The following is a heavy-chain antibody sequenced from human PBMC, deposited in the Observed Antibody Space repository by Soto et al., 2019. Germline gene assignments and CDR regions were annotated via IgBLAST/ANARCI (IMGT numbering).Heavy chain of an antibody. D-gene: IGHD5-18*01. CDR3: AGPGYSSQDY. CDR1: GFTFSSFA. J-gene: IGHJ4*02. V-gene: IGHV3-23*01. Sequence: GGSLRLSCAASGFTFSSFALSWVRQAPGKGLEWVSAISGSGDGTDYADSVRGRFTISRDNSKNTLYLQMNSLRAEDTAVYYCAGPGYSSQDYWGQGALVTVSS. CDR2: ISGSGDGT.